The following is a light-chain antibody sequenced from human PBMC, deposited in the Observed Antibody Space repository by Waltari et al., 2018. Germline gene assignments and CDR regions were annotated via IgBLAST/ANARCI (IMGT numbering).Light chain of an antibody. J-gene: IGLJ2*01. CDR2: ELS. V-gene: IGLV2-14*01. CDR1: ISHAGGYQL. Sequence: QSALTYHASVSGSTGPSIPISCTGTISHAGGYQLVSWYQQYPGKAPKLLIYELSNRPSGVSDHFSGSKSGNTASLTISGLQADDEADYYCSSYKRSSALVFGGGTKLTVL. CDR3: SSYKRSSALV.